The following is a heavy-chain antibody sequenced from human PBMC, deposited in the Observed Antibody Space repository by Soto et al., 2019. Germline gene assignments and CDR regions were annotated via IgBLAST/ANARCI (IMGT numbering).Heavy chain of an antibody. CDR1: GGSISSYY. CDR3: ARCWCSYDFWSGYCSYWYFDL. V-gene: IGHV4-59*01. CDR2: IYYSGST. J-gene: IGHJ2*01. Sequence: SETLSLTCTVSGGSISSYYWSWIRQPPGKGLEWIGYIYYSGSTNYNPSLKSRVTISVDTSKNQFSLKLSSVTAAVTAVYYCARCWCSYDFWSGYCSYWYFDLWGRGTLVTVSS. D-gene: IGHD3-3*01.